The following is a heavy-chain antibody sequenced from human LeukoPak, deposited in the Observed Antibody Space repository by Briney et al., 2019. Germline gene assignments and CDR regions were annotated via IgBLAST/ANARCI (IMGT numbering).Heavy chain of an antibody. V-gene: IGHV4-59*01. CDR3: VRDRELFY. D-gene: IGHD1-7*01. CDR1: GGSISIYY. J-gene: IGHJ4*02. CDR2: VYNSGST. Sequence: SETLSLTCTVSGGSISIYYWSWIRQPPGKGLEWLSYVYNSGSTDYNPSLKSRVTISADTSKNQFSLKLSSVTAADTAVYYCVRDRELFYWGQGTLVTVSS.